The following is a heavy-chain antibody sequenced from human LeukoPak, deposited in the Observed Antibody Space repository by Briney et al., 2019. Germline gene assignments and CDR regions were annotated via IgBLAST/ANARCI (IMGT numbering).Heavy chain of an antibody. CDR1: GFTVNTYG. J-gene: IGHJ6*02. CDR2: INPDGSSI. Sequence: GGSLRLSCAVSGFTVNTYGMHWVRQVPGNGMVWVSYINPDGSSITYADSVKGRFTISRDRAKNTLYLQMNSLRGEDTAVYYCARDLDFSVDVWGQGTTVIVSS. D-gene: IGHD3/OR15-3a*01. V-gene: IGHV3-74*01. CDR3: ARDLDFSVDV.